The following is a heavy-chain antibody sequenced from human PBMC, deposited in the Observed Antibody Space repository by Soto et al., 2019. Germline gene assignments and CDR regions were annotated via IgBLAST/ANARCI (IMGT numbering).Heavy chain of an antibody. CDR2: ISGSDDST. V-gene: IGHV3-23*01. Sequence: HPGGSLRLSCAASGFTFSSYAMSWVRQAPGKGLEWVSVISGSDDSTYYADSVKGRFTISRDNSKNTLYLQMNSLRAEDTAVYYCAKRSNSATFYYRSQGTLVTVSS. D-gene: IGHD1-26*01. J-gene: IGHJ4*02. CDR3: AKRSNSATFYY. CDR1: GFTFSSYA.